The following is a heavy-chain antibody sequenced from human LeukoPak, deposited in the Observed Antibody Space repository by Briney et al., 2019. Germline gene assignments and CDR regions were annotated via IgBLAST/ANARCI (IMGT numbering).Heavy chain of an antibody. D-gene: IGHD3-16*02. Sequence: ASMKVSCKASGYTFTGYYMHWVRQAPGQGLEWMGWINPNSGSTNYAQKFQGRVTMTRDTSISTAYMELSRLRSDDTAVYYCARQIMITFGGVIVKTHYYFDYWGQGTLVTVSS. J-gene: IGHJ4*02. V-gene: IGHV1-2*02. CDR1: GYTFTGYY. CDR2: INPNSGST. CDR3: ARQIMITFGGVIVKTHYYFDY.